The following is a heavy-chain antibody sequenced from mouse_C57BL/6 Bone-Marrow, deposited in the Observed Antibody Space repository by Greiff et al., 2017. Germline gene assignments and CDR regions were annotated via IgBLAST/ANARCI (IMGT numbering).Heavy chain of an antibody. CDR2: TFYSGIT. CDR1: GFSINSDCY. V-gene: IGHV3-3*01. D-gene: IGHD1-1*01. CDR3: ARDYYYGSSYSFYAMDY. J-gene: IGHJ4*01. Sequence: EVMLVESGPSLVRPSQTLSLTCTVTGFSINSDCYWIWIRQFPGNKLEYIGYTFYSGITYYNPSLESRTYITRDTSKNQFSLKLSSVTTEDTATYYCARDYYYGSSYSFYAMDYWGQGTSVTVSS.